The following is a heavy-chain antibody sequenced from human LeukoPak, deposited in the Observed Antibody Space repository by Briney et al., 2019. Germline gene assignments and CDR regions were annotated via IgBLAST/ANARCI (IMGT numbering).Heavy chain of an antibody. V-gene: IGHV3-7*01. J-gene: IGHJ4*02. CDR2: IKGDGSEK. Sequence: GGSLRLSCAASGFTFSTYWMSWVRQAPGKGLEWVANIKGDGSEKYYVNSMKGRVTISRDNARSSLYLQMNSLRAEDTAVYYCARGVPTGIDYFDYWGQGTLVTVSS. D-gene: IGHD1-1*01. CDR1: GFTFSTYW. CDR3: ARGVPTGIDYFDY.